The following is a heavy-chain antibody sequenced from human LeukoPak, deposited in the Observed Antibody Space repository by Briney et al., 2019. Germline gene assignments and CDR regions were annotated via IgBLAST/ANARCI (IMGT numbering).Heavy chain of an antibody. J-gene: IGHJ4*02. CDR3: ARAKYGGNSFYFDY. Sequence: PSETLSLTCAVYGGSFSGYYWSWIRQPPGKGLEWIGYIYYSGSTNYNPSLKSRVTISVDTSKNQFSLKLSSVTAADTAVYYCARAKYGGNSFYFDYWGQGTLVTVS. D-gene: IGHD2-21*02. CDR1: GGSFSGYY. CDR2: IYYSGST. V-gene: IGHV4-59*08.